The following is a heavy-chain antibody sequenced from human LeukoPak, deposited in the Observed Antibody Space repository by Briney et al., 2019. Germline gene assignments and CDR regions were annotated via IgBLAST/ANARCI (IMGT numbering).Heavy chain of an antibody. CDR1: GFTVSSYY. V-gene: IGHV3-53*05. CDR3: ARGAGWNFYEY. CDR2: FYVGGPT. J-gene: IGHJ4*01. Sequence: GGSLRLSCAASGFTVSSYYMNWVRPAPGKGLEWVSVFYVGGPTYYADSVQGRFTISRDNSKNTVDLQMSSLRPEDTAVYYCARGAGWNFYEYWGHGTLVTVSS. D-gene: IGHD6-19*01.